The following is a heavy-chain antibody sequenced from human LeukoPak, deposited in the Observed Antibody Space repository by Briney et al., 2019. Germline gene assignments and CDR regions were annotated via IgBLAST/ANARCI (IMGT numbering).Heavy chain of an antibody. CDR3: ARDRPTIVAAGVGY. CDR1: GYTFTDYY. V-gene: IGHV1-2*02. CDR2: INPHSGGT. Sequence: ASVKVSCKTSGYTFTDYYIHWVRQAPGQGPEWMGWINPHSGGTNYAQKFQGRVTMTRDTTISTVYMELSRLTSDDAAVYYCARDRPTIVAAGVGYWGQGTLVTVSS. D-gene: IGHD6-13*01. J-gene: IGHJ4*02.